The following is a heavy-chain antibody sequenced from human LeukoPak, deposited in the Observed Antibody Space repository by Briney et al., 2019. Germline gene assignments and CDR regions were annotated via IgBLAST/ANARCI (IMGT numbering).Heavy chain of an antibody. Sequence: GGTLRLSCAASGLTFSTYEMVWVRQAPGKGLEWVATISPDGSNKYFADSVKGRFTISRDNSKNTFYLQMNSLRPDDTAVYYCARNYEGLFWGQGTMVTVSS. CDR2: ISPDGSNK. V-gene: IGHV3-30*04. J-gene: IGHJ3*01. CDR3: ARNYEGLF. D-gene: IGHD1-7*01. CDR1: GLTFSTYE.